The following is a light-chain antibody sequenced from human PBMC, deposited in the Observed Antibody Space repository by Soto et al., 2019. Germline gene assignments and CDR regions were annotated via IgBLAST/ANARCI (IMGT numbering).Light chain of an antibody. J-gene: IGKJ4*01. V-gene: IGKV1-33*01. Sequence: DIQRTRSLSYVCGSVGGRGTMTWQASQDIKNYLNWYQQKSGKAPKLLIYDASDLETGVPSRFSGSGSGTDFTFTINSLQPEDIATYYCQQYDNLPLTFGGGTKVDIK. CDR2: DAS. CDR1: QDIKNY. CDR3: QQYDNLPLT.